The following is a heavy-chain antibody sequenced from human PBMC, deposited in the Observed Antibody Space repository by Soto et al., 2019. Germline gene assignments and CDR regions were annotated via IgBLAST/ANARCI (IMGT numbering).Heavy chain of an antibody. Sequence: SETLSLTCTVSGGSISSSSYYWGWIRQPPGKGLEWIGSIYYSGSTYYNPSLKSRVTISVDTSKNQSSLQLSSVTAADTAVYYCATSYGNAWYTYWGQGTQVTVSS. CDR3: ATSYGNAWYTY. CDR1: GGSISSSSYY. J-gene: IGHJ4*02. CDR2: IYYSGST. D-gene: IGHD6-13*01. V-gene: IGHV4-39*01.